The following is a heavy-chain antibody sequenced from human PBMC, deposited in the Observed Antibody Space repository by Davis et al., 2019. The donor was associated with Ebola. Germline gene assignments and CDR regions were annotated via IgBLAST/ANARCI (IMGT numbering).Heavy chain of an antibody. J-gene: IGHJ6*02. CDR1: GFTFSDYY. D-gene: IGHD3-10*01. CDR2: ISSSSSYT. CDR3: ARVRSGSHPDV. V-gene: IGHV3-11*06. Sequence: GESLKISCAASGFTFSDYYMSWIRQAPGKGLEWVSYISSSSSYTNYADSVKGRFTISRDNAKNSLYLQMNSLRAEDTAVYYCARVRSGSHPDVWGQGTTVTVSS.